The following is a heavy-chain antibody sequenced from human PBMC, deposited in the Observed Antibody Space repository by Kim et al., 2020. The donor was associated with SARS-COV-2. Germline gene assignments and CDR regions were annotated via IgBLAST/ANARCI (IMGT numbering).Heavy chain of an antibody. V-gene: IGHV3-33*05. CDR2: ISYDGSNK. Sequence: GGSLRLSCAASGFTFSSYGMHWVRQAPGKGLEWVAVISYDGSNKYYADSVKGRFTISRDNSKNTLYLQMNSLRAEDTAVYYCANDSADVWGQGTTVTVSS. D-gene: IGHD2-21*02. J-gene: IGHJ6*02. CDR3: ANDSADV. CDR1: GFTFSSYG.